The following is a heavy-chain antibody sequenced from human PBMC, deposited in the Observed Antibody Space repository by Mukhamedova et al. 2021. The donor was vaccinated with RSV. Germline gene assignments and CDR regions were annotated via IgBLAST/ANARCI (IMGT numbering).Heavy chain of an antibody. J-gene: IGHJ4*02. D-gene: IGHD6-19*01. V-gene: IGHV4-39*07. CDR2: GST. Sequence: GSTSYNSSLKNRVAISQGTSKNQFSLRLTSVTAADTAVYYCARGGRVAVAVSEFWGQGTLVTVSS. CDR3: ARGGRVAVAVSEF.